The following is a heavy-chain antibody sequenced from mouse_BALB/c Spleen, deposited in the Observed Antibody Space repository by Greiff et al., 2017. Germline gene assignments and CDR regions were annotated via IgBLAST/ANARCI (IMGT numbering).Heavy chain of an antibody. D-gene: IGHD2-4*01. J-gene: IGHJ4*01. CDR3: ARGGGPYDYDEGDY. Sequence: QVQLQQSGPELVKPGASVKISCTASGYAFSSSWMHWVKQRPGQGLEWIGRIYTGDGATNYNGKFKGKATLTADKSASTAYMQISSLTSVDAAVYFGARGGGPYDYDEGDYWGQGTSVTVSS. V-gene: IGHV1-82*01. CDR1: GYAFSSSW. CDR2: IYTGDGAT.